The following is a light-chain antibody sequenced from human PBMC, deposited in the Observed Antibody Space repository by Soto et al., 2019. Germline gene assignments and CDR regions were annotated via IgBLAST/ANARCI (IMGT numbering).Light chain of an antibody. CDR2: GAS. CDR1: QSVGTY. J-gene: IGKJ3*01. V-gene: IGKV3-11*01. Sequence: EIVLTQSPATLSLSPGERATLSFRASQSVGTYLAWYKPNRGQSPRLLIYGASNRAPGIPARFSGSGSGTDFTLTISSLEPEDFAVYHCLQRSIGFTFGPGTKVDIK. CDR3: LQRSIGFT.